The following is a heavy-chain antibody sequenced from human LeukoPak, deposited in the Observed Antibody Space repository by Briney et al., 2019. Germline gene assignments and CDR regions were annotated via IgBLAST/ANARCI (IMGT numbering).Heavy chain of an antibody. CDR3: ARHLVPGLSSAFDI. D-gene: IGHD3/OR15-3a*01. J-gene: IGHJ3*02. CDR1: DSSFTTYC. V-gene: IGHV5-51*07. Sequence: GESLKISCKGSDSSFTTYCIGWGHQLPGKGVEWMGVICPRDSHTRYSPSFQGQVTISADKSITTANLKWSSLNASDTGMYYCARHLVPGLSSAFDIWGQGTMVTVSS. CDR2: ICPRDSHT.